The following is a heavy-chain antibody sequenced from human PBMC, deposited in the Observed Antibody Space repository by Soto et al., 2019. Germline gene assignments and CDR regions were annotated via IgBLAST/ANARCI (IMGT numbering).Heavy chain of an antibody. CDR3: ARVVGALGHWFDP. J-gene: IGHJ5*02. CDR2: ISDYNGNT. D-gene: IGHD1-26*01. Sequence: ASAKVSCKASGYTFTSYGISWVRQAPGQELEWMRWISDYNGNTNYAQKLQGRVTMTTDTSTSTAYMELRSLRSDDTAVYYCARVVGALGHWFDPWGQGTQVTVSS. V-gene: IGHV1-18*01. CDR1: GYTFTSYG.